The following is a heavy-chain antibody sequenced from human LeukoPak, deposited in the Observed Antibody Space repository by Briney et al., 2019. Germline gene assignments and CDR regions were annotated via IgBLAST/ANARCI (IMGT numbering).Heavy chain of an antibody. CDR1: GFTFGTYW. V-gene: IGHV3-74*01. J-gene: IGHJ3*02. CDR3: AKDSSSGWPHAFDI. Sequence: GSLRLSCGASGFTFGTYWMHWVRQAPGKGLVWVSRINNDGSTTSYADSVKGRFSISRDNSKNTLFLQMNSLRVVDTAVYYCAKDSSSGWPHAFDIWGQGTMVTVSS. CDR2: INNDGSTT. D-gene: IGHD6-19*01.